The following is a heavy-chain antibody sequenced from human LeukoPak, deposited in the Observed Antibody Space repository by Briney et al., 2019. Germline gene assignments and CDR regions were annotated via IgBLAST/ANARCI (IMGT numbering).Heavy chain of an antibody. CDR2: ISAGGGDT. CDR1: GFTFGSHA. Sequence: QPGGSLRLSCANSGFTFGSHAMSWVPQAPGKGLEWVSSISAGGGDTSYADSVKGRITISRDNSKNTVYLQMNSLRAEDTAVYFCVKTFQYSSNWYDYWGQGTLVTVSS. V-gene: IGHV3-23*01. CDR3: VKTFQYSSNWYDY. D-gene: IGHD6-6*01. J-gene: IGHJ5*01.